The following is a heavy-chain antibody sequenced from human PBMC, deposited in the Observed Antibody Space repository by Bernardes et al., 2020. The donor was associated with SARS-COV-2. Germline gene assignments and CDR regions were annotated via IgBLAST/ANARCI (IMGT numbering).Heavy chain of an antibody. CDR3: ARDRIAVAGTPELHYYYYYGMDV. J-gene: IGHJ6*02. CDR2: ISAYNGNT. V-gene: IGHV1-18*01. CDR1: GYTFTSYG. Sequence: AQVEVGCKASGYTFTSYGISWVRQAPGQGLEWMGWISAYNGNTNYAQKLQGRVTMTTDTSTSTAYMELRSLRSDDTAVYYCARDRIAVAGTPELHYYYYYGMDVWGQGTTVTVSS. D-gene: IGHD6-19*01.